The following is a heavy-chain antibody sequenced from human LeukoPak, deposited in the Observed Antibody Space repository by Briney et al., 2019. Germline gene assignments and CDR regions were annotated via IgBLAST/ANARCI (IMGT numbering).Heavy chain of an antibody. CDR2: SGNKGTQYTT. V-gene: IGHV3-72*01. Sequence: GGSLRLSCAASGFILSDHYMDWVRPAPGRGLEWIARSGNKGTQYTTVYAASVRGRFTISRDDSKSSLYLQMDSLKTEDTAVYYCVRGYNSFDIWGQGTMLTVSS. D-gene: IGHD2/OR15-2a*01. CDR1: GFILSDHY. J-gene: IGHJ3*02. CDR3: VRGYNSFDI.